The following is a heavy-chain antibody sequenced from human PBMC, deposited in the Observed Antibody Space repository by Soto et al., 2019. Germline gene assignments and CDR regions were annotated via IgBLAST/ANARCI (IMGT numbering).Heavy chain of an antibody. CDR3: TTEDIVLVRPHYYYYGMDV. J-gene: IGHJ6*02. Sequence: PGGSLRLSCAGSGFTFSNAWINWVRQAPGKGLEWVGRIKSKTDGGTTDYAAPVKGRFTISRDDSKNTLYLQMNSLKTEDTAVYYCTTEDIVLVRPHYYYYGMDVWGQGTTVTVSS. CDR1: GFTFSNAW. CDR2: IKSKTDGGTT. D-gene: IGHD2-2*01. V-gene: IGHV3-15*07.